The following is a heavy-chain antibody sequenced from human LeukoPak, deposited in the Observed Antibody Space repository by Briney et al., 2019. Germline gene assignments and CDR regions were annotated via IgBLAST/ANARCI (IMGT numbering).Heavy chain of an antibody. V-gene: IGHV3-23*01. CDR2: ISGSGSST. CDR3: ASPSGDYYFDY. D-gene: IGHD1-26*01. CDR1: GFTFSSYA. J-gene: IGHJ4*02. Sequence: GGSLRLSCAASGFTFSSYAMSWVRQAPGKGLAWVSAISGSGSSTYYADSVKGRFTISRDNSKNTLYLQMNSLRAEDTAVYYCASPSGDYYFDYWGQGTLVTVSS.